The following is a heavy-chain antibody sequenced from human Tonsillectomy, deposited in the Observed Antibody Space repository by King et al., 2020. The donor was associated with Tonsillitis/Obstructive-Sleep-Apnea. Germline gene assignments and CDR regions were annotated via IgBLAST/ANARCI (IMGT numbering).Heavy chain of an antibody. CDR2: INPGNGNT. V-gene: IGHV1-3*01. D-gene: IGHD2-2*01. J-gene: IGHJ5*02. CDR1: GYSFRTYA. CDR3: TRDEGYCTTVSCYVWFDP. Sequence: QRVQSGAEVKKPGASVKVSCKASGYSFRTYALHWVRQAPGQRLEWMGWINPGNGNTEYSQKFQGRITITWDTSASTAYMELSSLTSEDTSVYYCTRDEGYCTTVSCYVWFDPWGQGTLVTVSS.